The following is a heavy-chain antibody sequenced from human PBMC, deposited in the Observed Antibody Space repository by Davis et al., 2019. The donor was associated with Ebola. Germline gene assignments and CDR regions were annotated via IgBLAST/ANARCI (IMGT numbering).Heavy chain of an antibody. CDR2: IIPIFGTA. J-gene: IGHJ4*02. Sequence: SVKVSCKASGGTFSSYAISWVRQAPGQGLEWMGGIIPIFGTANYAQKFQGRVTITADESTSTAYMELRSLRSDDTAVYYCARDTTVTTSPFDYWGQGTLVTVSS. D-gene: IGHD4-17*01. CDR3: ARDTTVTTSPFDY. CDR1: GGTFSSYA. V-gene: IGHV1-69*13.